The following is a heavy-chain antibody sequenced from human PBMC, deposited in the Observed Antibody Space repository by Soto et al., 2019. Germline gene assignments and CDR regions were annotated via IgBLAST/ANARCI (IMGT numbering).Heavy chain of an antibody. J-gene: IGHJ6*02. CDR2: ISGYNGNT. CDR1: GYAFTTYG. V-gene: IGHV1-18*01. CDR3: AREGPAPYYYYGMDV. Sequence: QVQLVQSRGEVKKPGASVKVSCKTSGYAFTTYGISWVRQAPGQGLEWMGWISGYNGNTNYAQKLQGRVTMTTDTSTCTAYMELWSLRSDDTAVYYCAREGPAPYYYYGMDVWGQGSTVTVSS.